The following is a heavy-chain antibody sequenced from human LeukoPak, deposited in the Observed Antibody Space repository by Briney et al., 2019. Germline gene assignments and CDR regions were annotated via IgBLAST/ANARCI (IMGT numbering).Heavy chain of an antibody. D-gene: IGHD6-13*01. Sequence: PSETLSLTCTVSGGSISSGSYYWSWIRQPAGKGLEWIGRIYTSGSTNYNPSLKSRVTISVDTSKNQFSLKLSSVTAADAAVYYCARGPQLVRGVALDVWGKGTTVTISS. CDR1: GGSISSGSYY. V-gene: IGHV4-61*02. J-gene: IGHJ6*04. CDR3: ARGPQLVRGVALDV. CDR2: IYTSGST.